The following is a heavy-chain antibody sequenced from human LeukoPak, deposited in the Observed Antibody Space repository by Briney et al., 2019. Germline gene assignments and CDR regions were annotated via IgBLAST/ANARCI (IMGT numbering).Heavy chain of an antibody. CDR3: ARGGYEMLYDY. CDR2: IDNSGST. J-gene: IGHJ4*02. CDR1: DGSISTSY. V-gene: IGHV4-59*01. D-gene: IGHD2-8*01. Sequence: SETLSLTCTVSDGSISTSYLSWIRHLPGKGLEWIGYIDNSGSTNYNPSLKSRVTISVDTSKNQFSLKLNSVIPTDTAVYYCARGGYEMLYDYWGQGTLVTVSS.